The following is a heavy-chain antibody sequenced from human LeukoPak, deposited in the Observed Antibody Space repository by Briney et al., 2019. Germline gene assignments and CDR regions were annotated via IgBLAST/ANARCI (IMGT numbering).Heavy chain of an antibody. J-gene: IGHJ3*02. D-gene: IGHD6-19*01. Sequence: ASVKVSCKASGYTFTGYYMHWVRQAPGQGLEWMGWINPNSGGTNYAQKFQGRVTMTRDTSISTAYMELSRLRSDDTAVYYYARPKYSSGWYDDAFDIWGQGTMVTVSS. CDR3: ARPKYSSGWYDDAFDI. CDR1: GYTFTGYY. V-gene: IGHV1-2*02. CDR2: INPNSGGT.